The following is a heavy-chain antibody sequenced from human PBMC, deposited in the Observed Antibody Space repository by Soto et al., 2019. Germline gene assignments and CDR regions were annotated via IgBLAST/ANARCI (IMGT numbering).Heavy chain of an antibody. CDR1: SFTFRSYE. V-gene: IGHV3-30*18. Sequence: SLKLSFAASSFTFRSYEVHWVCKAPGKGLEGVAVISCDGINKYYAASVKGRFTICTVDSKNALYIPVNRLREEETAVYDCAKDHTDVTLFDYWGQGP. CDR3: AKDHTDVTLFDY. CDR2: ISCDGINK. J-gene: IGHJ4*02. D-gene: IGHD2-21*02.